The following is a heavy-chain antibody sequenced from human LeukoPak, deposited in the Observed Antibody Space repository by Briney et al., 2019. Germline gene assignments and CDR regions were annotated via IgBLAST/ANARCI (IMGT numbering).Heavy chain of an antibody. CDR3: ASQFLLPFDY. CDR2: TIPILGIA. CDR1: GDTFGSYA. V-gene: IGHV1-69*04. Sequence: SVKVSCKAPGDTFGSYAISWVRQAHGQGLEWMGRTIPILGIAKYAQKFQGRLTITADSSTSTAYMQLTNLRSDDTAVYYCASQFLLPFDYWGRGTLVTVSS. J-gene: IGHJ4*02. D-gene: IGHD3-22*01.